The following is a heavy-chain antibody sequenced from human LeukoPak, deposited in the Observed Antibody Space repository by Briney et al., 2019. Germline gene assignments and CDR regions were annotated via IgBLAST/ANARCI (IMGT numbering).Heavy chain of an antibody. CDR3: ARVSYYYGSGSYSFDY. D-gene: IGHD3-10*01. CDR2: IYSGGST. V-gene: IGHV3-53*01. CDR1: GFTVSNNF. J-gene: IGHJ4*02. Sequence: GGSLRLSCAASGFTVSNNFMSWVRQAPGKGLEWVSLIYSGGSTFYVDSVKGRFTISRDNSKNTLYLQMNSLRAEDTAVYYCARVSYYYGSGSYSFDYWGQGTLVTVSS.